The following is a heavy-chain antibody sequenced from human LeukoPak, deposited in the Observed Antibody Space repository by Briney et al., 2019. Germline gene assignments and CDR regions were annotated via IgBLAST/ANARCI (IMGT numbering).Heavy chain of an antibody. Sequence: SVKVSCKASGGTFSSYAISWVRQAPGQGLEWMGRIIPIFGTANYAQKFQGRVTITTDESTSTAYMELSSLRSEGTAVYYCAREGIYGSASHFDYWGQGTLVTVSS. V-gene: IGHV1-69*05. CDR2: IIPIFGTA. CDR3: AREGIYGSASHFDY. J-gene: IGHJ4*02. D-gene: IGHD6-6*01. CDR1: GGTFSSYA.